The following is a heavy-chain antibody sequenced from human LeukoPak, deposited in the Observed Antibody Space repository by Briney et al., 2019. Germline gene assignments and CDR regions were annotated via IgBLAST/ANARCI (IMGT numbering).Heavy chain of an antibody. CDR1: GGSFSGYY. CDR2: IYYSGST. V-gene: IGHV4-34*01. J-gene: IGHJ5*02. Sequence: PSETLSLTCAVYGGSFSGYYWSWIRQPPGKGLEWIGSIYYSGSTYYNPSLKSRVTISVDTSKNQFSLKLSSVTAADTAVYYCARLWFGNWFDPWGQGTLVTVSS. CDR3: ARLWFGNWFDP. D-gene: IGHD3-10*01.